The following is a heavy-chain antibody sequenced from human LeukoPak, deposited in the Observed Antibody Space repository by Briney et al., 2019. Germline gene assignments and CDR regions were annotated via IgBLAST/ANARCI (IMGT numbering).Heavy chain of an antibody. CDR3: ARWRSRYGDYVA. CDR1: GGTFSSYA. Sequence: ASVKVSCKASGGTFSSYAISWVRQAPGQGLEWVGRIIPILGIANYARKFQGRVTITADKSTSTAYMELSSLRSEDTAVYYCARWRSRYGDYVAWGQGTLVTVSS. J-gene: IGHJ5*02. CDR2: IIPILGIA. D-gene: IGHD4-17*01. V-gene: IGHV1-69*04.